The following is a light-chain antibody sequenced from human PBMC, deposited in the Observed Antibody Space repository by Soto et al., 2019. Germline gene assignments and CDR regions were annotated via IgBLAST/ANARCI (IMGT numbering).Light chain of an antibody. J-gene: IGLJ2*01. CDR3: SSYTSSSTYVV. CDR2: EVS. CDR1: SSDVGGYNY. V-gene: IGLV2-14*01. Sequence: QSVLTQPASVSGSPGQSITSSCTGTSSDVGGYNYVSWYQQHPGKAPKLMIYEVSNRPSGVSNRFSGSKSGNTASLTISGLQAEDEADYYCSSYTSSSTYVVFGGGTKVTV.